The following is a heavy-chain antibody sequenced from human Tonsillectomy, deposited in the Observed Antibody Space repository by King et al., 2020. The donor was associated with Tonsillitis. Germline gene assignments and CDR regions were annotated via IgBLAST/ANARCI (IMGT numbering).Heavy chain of an antibody. Sequence: QLQESGPGLVKPSETLSLTCTVSGGSISSSSYYWGWIRQPPGKGLEWIGSIYYSGSTYYNPSLKRRVTISVDTTKNQFSLKLSSVTAADTAVYYCRGAMAHYYYYGMEVWGQGTTVIVSS. CDR2: IYYSGST. CDR3: RGAMAHYYYYGMEV. V-gene: IGHV4-39*01. D-gene: IGHD5-18*01. CDR1: GGSISSSSYY. J-gene: IGHJ6*02.